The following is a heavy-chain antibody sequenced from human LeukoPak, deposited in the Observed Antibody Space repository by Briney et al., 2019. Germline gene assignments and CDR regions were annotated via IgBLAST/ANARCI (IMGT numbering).Heavy chain of an antibody. CDR2: ISSSSSTI. D-gene: IGHD3-22*01. CDR3: ARARHYYDSSGYYFDY. Sequence: QPGGSLRLSCAASGFTFRSYSMNWVRQAPGKGLEWVSYISSSSSTIYYADSVKGRFTISRDNAKNSLYVQMNSLRDEDTAVYFCARARHYYDSSGYYFDYWGQGTLVTVSS. CDR1: GFTFRSYS. J-gene: IGHJ4*02. V-gene: IGHV3-48*02.